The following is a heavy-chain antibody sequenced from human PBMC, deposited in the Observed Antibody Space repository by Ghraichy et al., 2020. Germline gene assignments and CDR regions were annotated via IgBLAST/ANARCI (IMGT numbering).Heavy chain of an antibody. Sequence: GGSLRLSCAASGFTFSSYAMSWVRQAPGKGLEWVSAISGSGGSTYYADSVKGRFTISRDNSKNTLYLQMNSLRAEDTAVYYCAKVDIVVVPAATYYYYYGMDVWGQGTTVTVSS. D-gene: IGHD2-2*01. CDR1: GFTFSSYA. CDR3: AKVDIVVVPAATYYYYYGMDV. V-gene: IGHV3-23*01. CDR2: ISGSGGST. J-gene: IGHJ6*02.